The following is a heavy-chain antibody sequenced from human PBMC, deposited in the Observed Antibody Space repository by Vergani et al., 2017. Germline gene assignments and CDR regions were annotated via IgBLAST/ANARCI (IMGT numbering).Heavy chain of an antibody. CDR1: GDSVSSNSAA. Sequence: QVQLQQSGPGLVTPSQTLSLTCAISGDSVSSNSAAWNWIRQSPSRGLEWLGRTYYRSKWYNDYAVSVKSRITINPDTSKNQFSLQLNSVTPEDTAVYYCARCPHPYCSSTSCYLNWFDPWGQGTLVTVSS. CDR3: ARCPHPYCSSTSCYLNWFDP. V-gene: IGHV6-1*01. J-gene: IGHJ5*02. CDR2: TYYRSKWYN. D-gene: IGHD2-2*01.